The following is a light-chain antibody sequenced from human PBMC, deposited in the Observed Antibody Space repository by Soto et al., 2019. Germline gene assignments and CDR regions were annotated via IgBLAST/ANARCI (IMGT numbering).Light chain of an antibody. CDR2: DGS. V-gene: IGKV1-5*01. CDR1: QSISSW. Sequence: DIQMTQSPSSLSATAGDRVTITCRASQSISSWLPWYQQKPGKAPKLLIYDGSNLDSGVPSRVSSGSGAAEVLTTISSRQPADCATNYYWQENNNWSFGQGTKVDIK. J-gene: IGKJ1*01. CDR3: WQENNNWS.